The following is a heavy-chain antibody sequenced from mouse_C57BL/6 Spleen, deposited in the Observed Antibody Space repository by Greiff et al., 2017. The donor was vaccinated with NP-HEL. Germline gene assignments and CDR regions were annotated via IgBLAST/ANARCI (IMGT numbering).Heavy chain of an antibody. CDR1: GYTFTSYW. Sequence: QVQLQQPGAELVKPGASVKMSCKASGYTFTSYWITWVKQRPGQGLEWIGDIYPGSGSTNYNEKFKSKATLTVDTSSSPAYMQLSSLTSEDSAVYYCARAYYGNADDWGKGTSVTVSS. V-gene: IGHV1-55*01. CDR3: ARAYYGNADD. CDR2: IYPGSGST. D-gene: IGHD2-10*01. J-gene: IGHJ4*01.